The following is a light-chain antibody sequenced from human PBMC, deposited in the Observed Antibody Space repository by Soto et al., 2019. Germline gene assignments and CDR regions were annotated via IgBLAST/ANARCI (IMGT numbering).Light chain of an antibody. V-gene: IGKV3-15*01. CDR3: QQANSFPYT. CDR2: GAS. CDR1: QSVSSN. J-gene: IGKJ2*01. Sequence: EIVMTQSPATLSVSPGERATLSCRASQSVSSNLAWYQQKPGQAPRLLIYGASTRATGFPARFSGSGSGTEFTLTISSLQSEDFATYYCQQANSFPYTFGQGTKLEIK.